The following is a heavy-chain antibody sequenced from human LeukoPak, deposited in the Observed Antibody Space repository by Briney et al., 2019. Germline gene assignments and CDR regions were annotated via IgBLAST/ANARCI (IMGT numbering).Heavy chain of an antibody. CDR1: GFTFSSYW. V-gene: IGHV3-74*01. CDR2: INRGGSST. CDR3: AREEGAAAGISFDY. D-gene: IGHD6-13*01. J-gene: IGHJ4*02. Sequence: GGSLRLSCAASGFTFSSYWMHWVRQAPGKGLVWVSRINRGGSSTSYADSVKGRFTISRDNAKNTLYLQMNSLRAEDTAVYYCAREEGAAAGISFDYWGQGTLVTVSS.